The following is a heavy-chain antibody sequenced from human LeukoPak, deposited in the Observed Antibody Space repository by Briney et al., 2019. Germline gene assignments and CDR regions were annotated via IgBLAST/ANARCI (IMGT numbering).Heavy chain of an antibody. J-gene: IGHJ6*01. V-gene: IGHV4-59*01. CDR3: ARDRLEGMDV. CDR1: GGSISPYY. Sequence: KPSETLSLTCKVSGGSISPYYWSWIRQSPGKGLEWIGFFYYTGSTDYNPSLKSRATISLDTSKSQMSLKLTSVTAADTGVYYCARDRLEGMDVWGQGTTVTVSS. CDR2: FYYTGST.